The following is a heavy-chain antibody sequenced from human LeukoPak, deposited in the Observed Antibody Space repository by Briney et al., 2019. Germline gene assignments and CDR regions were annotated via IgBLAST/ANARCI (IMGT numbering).Heavy chain of an antibody. V-gene: IGHV4-30-2*01. D-gene: IGHD1-26*01. CDR1: GDYINNGGHY. CDR2: ISHRGST. J-gene: IGHJ4*02. CDR3: ARSEDSGSYFSFDY. Sequence: PSQTLSLTCSVSGDYINNGGHYWSWIRQPPGKTLEYIGYISHRGSTYYNPSLKSRLTISVDGSRNQFSLKLRSVTAADTAVYYCARSEDSGSYFSFDYWGQGTLVAVSS.